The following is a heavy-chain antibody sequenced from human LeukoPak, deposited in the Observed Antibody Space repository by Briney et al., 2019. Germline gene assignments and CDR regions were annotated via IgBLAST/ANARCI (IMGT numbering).Heavy chain of an antibody. J-gene: IGHJ3*02. D-gene: IGHD1-26*01. Sequence: GESLKISCMASGYTFNIYWIAWVRQMPDKGLEWMGIVYPDNSKTIYSPSFQGQVTISADKSTNTAYLQWSTLKASDTAIYYCTRLSGGSALRNDAFHIWGQGTMVTVSS. CDR2: VYPDNSKT. V-gene: IGHV5-51*01. CDR3: TRLSGGSALRNDAFHI. CDR1: GYTFNIYW.